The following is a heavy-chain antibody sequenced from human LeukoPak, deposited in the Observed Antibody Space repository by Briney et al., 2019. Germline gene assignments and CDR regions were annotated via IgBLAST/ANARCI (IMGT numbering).Heavy chain of an antibody. CDR3: SRGTDRSKSGDY. D-gene: IGHD4-11*01. Sequence: PSETLSLTCAVYGWSFSGYYWTWIRQPPGEGLEWIGEIHPSGSTDYSPALKSRVIISMDTSKRQFSLKLSSVTAADTAIYYCSRGTDRSKSGDYWGQGALVTVSA. V-gene: IGHV4-34*01. J-gene: IGHJ4*02. CDR1: GWSFSGYY. CDR2: IHPSGST.